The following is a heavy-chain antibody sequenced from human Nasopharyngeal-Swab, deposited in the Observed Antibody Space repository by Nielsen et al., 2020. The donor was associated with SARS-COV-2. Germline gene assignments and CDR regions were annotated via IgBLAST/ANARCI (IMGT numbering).Heavy chain of an antibody. Sequence: GESLKISCAASGFTFSNAWMSWVRQAPGKGLEWVGRIKSKTDGGTTDYAAPVKGRFTISRDDSKNTLYLQMNSLKTEDTAVYYCTTLDHYDSGGLSFWGQGTLVTVSS. D-gene: IGHD3-22*01. CDR2: IKSKTDGGTT. CDR3: TTLDHYDSGGLSF. V-gene: IGHV3-15*01. J-gene: IGHJ4*02. CDR1: GFTFSNAW.